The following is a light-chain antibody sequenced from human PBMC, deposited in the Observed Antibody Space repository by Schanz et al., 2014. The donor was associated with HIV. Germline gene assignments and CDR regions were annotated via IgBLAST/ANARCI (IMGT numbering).Light chain of an antibody. V-gene: IGLV2-8*01. CDR3: SSYAGSNNSYV. CDR1: TSDIGAYNY. J-gene: IGLJ1*01. CDR2: EVN. Sequence: QSALTQPPSASGSPGHSVTISCTGTTSDIGAYNYVSWYQLHPGRAPKLIIFEVNRRPSGVPNRFSGSKSDNTASLTVSGLQAEDEADYYCSSYAGSNNSYVFGTGTKLTVL.